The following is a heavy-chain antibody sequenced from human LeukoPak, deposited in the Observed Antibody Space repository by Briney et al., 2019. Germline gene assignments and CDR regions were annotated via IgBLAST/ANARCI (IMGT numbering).Heavy chain of an antibody. CDR1: GFTFSNAW. CDR3: TPPAAMVRGVIIDY. CDR2: IKSKTDGGTT. D-gene: IGHD3-10*01. V-gene: IGHV3-15*01. Sequence: GGSLRLSWAASGFTFSNAWMSWVRQAPGKGLEWVGRIKSKTDGGTTDYAAPVKGRFTISRDDSKNTLYLQMNSLKTEDTAVYYCTPPAAMVRGVIIDYWGQGTLVTVSS. J-gene: IGHJ4*02.